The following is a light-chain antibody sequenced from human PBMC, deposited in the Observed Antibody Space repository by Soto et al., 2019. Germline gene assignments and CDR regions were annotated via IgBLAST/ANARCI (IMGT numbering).Light chain of an antibody. Sequence: ILMTQSPSTLSVSAGDRVTITCRASQSVNGYLAWYQQKPGKAPKLLISEASNLDSGVPSRFSGSGSGTEYVISISSLQHEDFATYYCQQYDTYSTFGGGTRVEIK. J-gene: IGKJ4*01. CDR3: QQYDTYST. CDR1: QSVNGY. CDR2: EAS. V-gene: IGKV1-5*01.